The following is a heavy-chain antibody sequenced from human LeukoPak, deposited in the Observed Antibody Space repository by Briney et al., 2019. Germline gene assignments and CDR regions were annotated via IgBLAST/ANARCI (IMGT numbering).Heavy chain of an antibody. D-gene: IGHD5-18*01. CDR3: TTDPGYSYGYPYYFDY. CDR2: FDPEDGET. V-gene: IGHV1-24*01. Sequence: GASVKVSCKVSGYTLTELSMHWVRQAPGKGLEWMGGFDPEDGETIYAQKFQGRVTMTEDTSTDTAYMELSSLRSEDTAVYYCTTDPGYSYGYPYYFDYWGQGTLVTVSS. J-gene: IGHJ4*02. CDR1: GYTLTELS.